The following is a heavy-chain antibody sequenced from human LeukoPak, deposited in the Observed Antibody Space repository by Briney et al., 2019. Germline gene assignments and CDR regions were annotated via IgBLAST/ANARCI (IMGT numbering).Heavy chain of an antibody. D-gene: IGHD3-3*01. Sequence: PGGSLRLSCAASGFTFSSYEMNWVRQAPGEGLEWVSYISSSGSTIYYADSVKGRFTISRYNAKNSLYLQMNSLRAEDTAVYYCAKGGARTIFGVVIMSLDYWGQGTLVAVSS. CDR3: AKGGARTIFGVVIMSLDY. CDR2: ISSSGSTI. V-gene: IGHV3-48*03. J-gene: IGHJ4*02. CDR1: GFTFSSYE.